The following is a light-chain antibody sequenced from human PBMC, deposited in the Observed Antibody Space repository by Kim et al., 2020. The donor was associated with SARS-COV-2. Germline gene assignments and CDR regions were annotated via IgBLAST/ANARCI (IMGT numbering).Light chain of an antibody. J-gene: IGKJ4*01. CDR1: QSLVFSDGKTY. CDR2: KVS. Sequence: DVIMTQSPLSLPVTLGQPASISCRSSQSLVFSDGKTYLNWFHQRPGQSPRRLIYKVSNRDSGVPDRFSGSGSGTDFTLKISRVEAEDVGVYYCMYGTHWPQSVTFGGGTKVDIK. V-gene: IGKV2-30*01. CDR3: MYGTHWPQSVT.